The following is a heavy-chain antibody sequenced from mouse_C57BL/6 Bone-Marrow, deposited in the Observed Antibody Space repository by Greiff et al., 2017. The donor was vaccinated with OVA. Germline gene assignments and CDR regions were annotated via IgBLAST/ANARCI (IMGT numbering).Heavy chain of an antibody. V-gene: IGHV6-3*01. Sequence: DVTLVESGGGLVQPGGSMKLSCVASGFSFSNYWMNWVRQSPETGLEWVAQIRLKSDNYATHYAEFVIGRFTISRDDSKSSVYLQMNDLRAEDTGIYYCTGDYDENAMDYWGQGTSVTVSS. J-gene: IGHJ4*01. CDR3: TGDYDENAMDY. D-gene: IGHD2-4*01. CDR1: GFSFSNYW. CDR2: IRLKSDNYAT.